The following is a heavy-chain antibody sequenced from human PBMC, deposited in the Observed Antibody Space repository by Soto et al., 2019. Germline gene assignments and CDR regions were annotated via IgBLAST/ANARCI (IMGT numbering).Heavy chain of an antibody. J-gene: IGHJ5*02. CDR2: LYYSGNT. V-gene: IGHV4-39*01. CDR1: GGSISSFNYF. Sequence: QLQLQESGPGLVKPSETLSLTCTVSGGSISSFNYFWGWIRQPPGKGLEWIGSLYYSGNTYYNQSLQSRVTISVDTSTKQCTLTLRSVTAADAAVYYCARGGGSTFNWFDPWGQGTLVTVSP. D-gene: IGHD2-15*01. CDR3: ARGGGSTFNWFDP.